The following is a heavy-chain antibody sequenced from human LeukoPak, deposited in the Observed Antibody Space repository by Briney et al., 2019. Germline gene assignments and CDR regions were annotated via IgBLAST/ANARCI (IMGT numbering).Heavy chain of an antibody. CDR1: GFTFITYA. CDR2: ISYDGSNK. J-gene: IGHJ4*02. V-gene: IGHV3-30*04. Sequence: PGGSLRLSCAASGFTFITYAMHWVRQAPGKGLEWVAVISYDGSNKYYADSVKGRFTISRDNSKNTLFLQMNSLRVEDTAVYYCARSLMTTVTTLGYWGQGTLVTVSS. D-gene: IGHD4-17*01. CDR3: ARSLMTTVTTLGY.